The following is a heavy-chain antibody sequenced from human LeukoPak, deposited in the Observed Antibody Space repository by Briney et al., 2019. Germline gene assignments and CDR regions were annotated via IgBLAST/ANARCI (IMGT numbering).Heavy chain of an antibody. J-gene: IGHJ5*02. CDR2: INPNSGGT. Sequence: ASVKVSCKASGYTFTSYALNWVRQAPGQGLEWMGWINPNSGGTNYAQKFQGRVTMTRDTSISTAYMELSRLRSDDTAVYYCARGIGNFGYDPSGQNWFDPWGQGTLVTVSS. V-gene: IGHV1-2*02. D-gene: IGHD5-12*01. CDR3: ARGIGNFGYDPSGQNWFDP. CDR1: GYTFTSYA.